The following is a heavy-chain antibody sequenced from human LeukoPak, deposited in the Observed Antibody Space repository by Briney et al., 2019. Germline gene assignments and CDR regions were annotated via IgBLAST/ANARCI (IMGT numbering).Heavy chain of an antibody. D-gene: IGHD1-26*01. J-gene: IGHJ3*02. V-gene: IGHV4-59*01. Sequence: SETLSLTCGVSGGSINSYYWSWIRQPPGKGLEWVGYLFYTGDTNYNPSLKSRVTISLDTSKNQVSLKLTSVTAADTAVYYCARLGGSPPLSAFDIWGQGTMVTVS. CDR3: ARLGGSPPLSAFDI. CDR2: LFYTGDT. CDR1: GGSINSYY.